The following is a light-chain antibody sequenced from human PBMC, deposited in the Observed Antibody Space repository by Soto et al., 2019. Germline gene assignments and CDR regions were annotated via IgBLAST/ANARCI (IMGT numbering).Light chain of an antibody. CDR2: RVS. CDR1: QSVSNRY. J-gene: IGKJ4*01. CDR3: QQYGNVPLT. V-gene: IGKV3-20*01. Sequence: EIVLTQSPATLSLSPGERATLSCRASQSVSNRYFAWYQQKPGQAPRLLIYRVSSRATGIPDRFSGGGSGTDFTLTISRLEPEDFAVYYCQQYGNVPLTFGGGTKVDIK.